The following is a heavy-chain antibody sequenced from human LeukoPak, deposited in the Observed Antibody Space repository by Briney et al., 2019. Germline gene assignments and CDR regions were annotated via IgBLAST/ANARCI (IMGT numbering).Heavy chain of an antibody. J-gene: IGHJ4*02. D-gene: IGHD5-24*01. V-gene: IGHV3-30*03. CDR1: GFTFSSYG. CDR3: ARDRWLQFGPFDY. Sequence: GRSLRLSCAASGFTFSSYGMHWVRQAPGKGLEWVAVISYDGSNKYYADSVKGRFTISRDNSKNTLYLQMNSLRAEDTAVYYCARDRWLQFGPFDYWGQGTLVTVSS. CDR2: ISYDGSNK.